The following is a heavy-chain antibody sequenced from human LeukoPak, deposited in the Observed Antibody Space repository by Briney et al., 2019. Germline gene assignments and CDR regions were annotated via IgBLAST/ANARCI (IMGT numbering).Heavy chain of an antibody. D-gene: IGHD5-12*01. Sequence: ASVKVSCKASGYTFTDDYVHWVRQAPGKGLEWMGGFDPEDGETIYAQKFQGRVTMTEDTSTDTAYMELSSLRSEDTAVYYCAKGSGYEAQYYYYYMDVWGKGTTVTISS. CDR3: AKGSGYEAQYYYYYMDV. V-gene: IGHV1-24*01. CDR1: GYTFTDDY. CDR2: FDPEDGET. J-gene: IGHJ6*03.